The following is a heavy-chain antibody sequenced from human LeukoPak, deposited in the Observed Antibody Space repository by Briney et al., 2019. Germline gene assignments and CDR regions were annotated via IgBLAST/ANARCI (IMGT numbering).Heavy chain of an antibody. CDR3: ARETPGSRVFDS. J-gene: IGHJ4*02. Sequence: LPGGSLRLSCAASGFTFSSYWMSWVRQVPGKGLEWVSIIYSSDATYYADSVKGRFTVSRDKAKNTLYLQMNSLRADDTAVYYCARETPGSRVFDSWGQGTLVTVSS. CDR1: GFTFSSYW. V-gene: IGHV3-66*01. D-gene: IGHD1-14*01. CDR2: IYSSDAT.